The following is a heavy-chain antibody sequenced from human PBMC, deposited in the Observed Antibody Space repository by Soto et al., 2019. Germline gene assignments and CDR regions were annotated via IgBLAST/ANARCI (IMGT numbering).Heavy chain of an antibody. D-gene: IGHD6-6*01. CDR3: ARDFARRYFDY. J-gene: IGHJ4*02. CDR1: GGTFSSYA. Sequence: GASVKVSCKASGGTFSSYAISWVRQAPGQGLEWMGGIIPIFGTANYAQKFQGRVTITADESTSTAYMELSSLRSEDTAVYYRARDFARRYFDYWGQGTLVTVSS. V-gene: IGHV1-69*13. CDR2: IIPIFGTA.